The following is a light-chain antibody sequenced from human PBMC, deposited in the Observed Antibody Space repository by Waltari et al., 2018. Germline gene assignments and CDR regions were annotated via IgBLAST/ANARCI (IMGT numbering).Light chain of an antibody. J-gene: IGKJ4*01. CDR1: HSVFYSTNNENY. Sequence: DVVMTQSPDSLAVSLGEGAPLQCNASHSVFYSTNNENYLAWYQQKPGQPPKLLISWASTRESGVPDRFIGSGSGTDFSLTISSLQAEDVAVYYCQQYFSIPLTFGGGTKVEIK. CDR2: WAS. V-gene: IGKV4-1*01. CDR3: QQYFSIPLT.